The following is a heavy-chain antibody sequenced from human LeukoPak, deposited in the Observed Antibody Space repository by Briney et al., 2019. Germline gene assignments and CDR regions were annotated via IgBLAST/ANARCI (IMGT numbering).Heavy chain of an antibody. J-gene: IGHJ5*02. D-gene: IGHD3-9*01. Sequence: GGSLRLSCAASGFTFSSYGMHWVRQAPGKGLEWVAVIWYDGSNKYYADSVKGRFTISRDDSKNTLYLQMNSLRADDTAVYYCARVSYDILTGIDWFDPWGQGTLVTVSS. CDR1: GFTFSSYG. CDR2: IWYDGSNK. CDR3: ARVSYDILTGIDWFDP. V-gene: IGHV3-33*01.